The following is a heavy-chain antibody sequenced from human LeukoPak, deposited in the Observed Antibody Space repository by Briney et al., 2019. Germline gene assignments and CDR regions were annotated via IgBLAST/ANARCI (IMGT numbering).Heavy chain of an antibody. CDR2: ISGSGST. CDR1: GGSMRNYY. CDR3: ARPAVTLMIPFEF. Sequence: SETLSLTCTVSGGSMRNYYWSWTRQPPGKGLEWIGYISGSGSTDYNPSLKSRVTISIDTSKNQFSLRLSSVTAADTAVYYRARPAVTLMIPFEFWGQGTLVTVSS. V-gene: IGHV4-59*01. J-gene: IGHJ4*02. D-gene: IGHD3-16*01.